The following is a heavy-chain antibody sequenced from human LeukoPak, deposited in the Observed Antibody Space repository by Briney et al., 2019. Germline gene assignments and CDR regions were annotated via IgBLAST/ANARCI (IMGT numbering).Heavy chain of an antibody. CDR1: GYTFTGYY. CDR3: ARDLAFGGNWFDP. CDR2: INPNSGGT. V-gene: IGHV1-2*02. J-gene: IGHJ5*02. Sequence: GASVKVSCKASGYTFTGYYMHWVRQAPGQGLEWMGWINPNSGGTNYAQKFQGRVTMTRDTSISTAYMELSRLKSDDTAVYYCARDLAFGGNWFDPWGQGTLATVSS. D-gene: IGHD3-16*01.